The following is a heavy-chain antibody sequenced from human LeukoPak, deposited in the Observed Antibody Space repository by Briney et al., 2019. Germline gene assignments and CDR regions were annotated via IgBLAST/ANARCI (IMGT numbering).Heavy chain of an antibody. J-gene: IGHJ6*02. CDR1: GGSFSGYY. Sequence: SETLSLTCAVYGGSFSGYYWSWIRQPPGKGLEWIGEINHSGGTNYNASLKSRVTISVDASKNNSSHKLMSVTAADTAVYYCAGRLGVVVPAATGMDVWGQGTTVTVSS. CDR2: INHSGGT. V-gene: IGHV4-34*01. D-gene: IGHD2-2*01. CDR3: AGRLGVVVPAATGMDV.